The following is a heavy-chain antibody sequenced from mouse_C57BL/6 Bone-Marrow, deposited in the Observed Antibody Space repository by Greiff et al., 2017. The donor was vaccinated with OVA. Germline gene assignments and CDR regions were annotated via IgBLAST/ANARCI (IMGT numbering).Heavy chain of an antibody. Sequence: VQLQQPGAELVKPGASVKMSCKASGYTFTSYWITWVKQRPGQGLEWIGDIYPGSGSTNYNEKFKSKATLTVDTSSSTAYMQLSSLTSEDSAVYYGARNGDYDSYYVDYWGQGTTLTVSS. V-gene: IGHV1-55*01. CDR1: GYTFTSYW. J-gene: IGHJ2*01. CDR2: IYPGSGST. CDR3: ARNGDYDSYYVDY. D-gene: IGHD2-4*01.